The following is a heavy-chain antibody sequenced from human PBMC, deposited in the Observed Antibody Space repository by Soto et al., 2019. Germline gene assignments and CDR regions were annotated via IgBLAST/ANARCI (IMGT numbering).Heavy chain of an antibody. J-gene: IGHJ3*02. D-gene: IGHD3-3*01. CDR1: GFTFSSYW. Sequence: GGSLRLSCAASGFTFSSYWMSWVRQAPGKGLEWVANIKQDGSEKYYVDSVKGRFTISRDNAKNSLYLQMNSLRAEDTAVYYCARDGVLDFWSARSLGAFDIWGQGTMVTVSS. CDR2: IKQDGSEK. V-gene: IGHV3-7*01. CDR3: ARDGVLDFWSARSLGAFDI.